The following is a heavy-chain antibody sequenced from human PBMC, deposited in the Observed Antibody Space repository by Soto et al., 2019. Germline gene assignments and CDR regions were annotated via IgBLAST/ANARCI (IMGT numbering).Heavy chain of an antibody. CDR2: IRDRAYNYAT. J-gene: IGHJ4*02. V-gene: IGHV3-73*01. Sequence: EVLLVESGGGLVQPGGTLKLSCEASGFVFKESSIHWVRQASGKGLEWVGRIRDRAYNYATAYAASGKGKFTISRDDSNNKAYLQMDSLKTEDTAIYYCTRLISAAQDYWGQGTLVTVSS. CDR1: GFVFKESS. CDR3: TRLISAAQDY. D-gene: IGHD3-10*01.